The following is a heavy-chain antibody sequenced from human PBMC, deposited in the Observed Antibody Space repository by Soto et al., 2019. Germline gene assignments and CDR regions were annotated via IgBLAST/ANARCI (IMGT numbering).Heavy chain of an antibody. CDR3: ARGLPYSSSWTH. Sequence: SETLSLTCAVYGGSFSGYYWSWIRQPPGKGLEWIGEINHSGSTNYNPSIKSRVTISVDTSKNQFSLKLSSVTAADTAVYYCARGLPYSSSWTHWGQGSLVTVS. V-gene: IGHV4-34*01. CDR1: GGSFSGYY. J-gene: IGHJ4*02. D-gene: IGHD6-13*01. CDR2: INHSGST.